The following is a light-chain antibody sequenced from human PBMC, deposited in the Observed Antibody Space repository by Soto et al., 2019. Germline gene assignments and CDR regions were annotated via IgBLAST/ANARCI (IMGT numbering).Light chain of an antibody. CDR2: DVS. V-gene: IGLV2-14*01. J-gene: IGLJ2*01. CDR3: SSYTSTSAVV. CDR1: SSDVGGYNY. Sequence: QSVLTQPASVSGSPGQSITISCTGTSSDVGGYNYVSWYQQHPGKAPKLMIYDVSNRPSGVSNRFSGSKSDNTASLAISGLQAEDKADYYCSSYTSTSAVVFGGGTQLTVL.